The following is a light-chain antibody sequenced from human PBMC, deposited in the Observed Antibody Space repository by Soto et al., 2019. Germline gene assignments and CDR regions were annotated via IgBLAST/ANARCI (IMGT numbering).Light chain of an antibody. CDR1: QSVSSN. CDR3: QQYNNWPLT. V-gene: IGKV3-15*01. J-gene: IGKJ3*01. CDR2: GAS. Sequence: EIVMTQSPATLSVSPGERATLSCRASQSVSSNLAWYQQKPGQAPRLLIYGASTRATGIPARFSGSGSGTEFTLTISSLQSEDLAVYYCQQYNNWPLTFGPGTKVDIK.